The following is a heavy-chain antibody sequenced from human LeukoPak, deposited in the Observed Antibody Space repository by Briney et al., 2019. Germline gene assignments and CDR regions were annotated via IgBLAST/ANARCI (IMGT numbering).Heavy chain of an antibody. V-gene: IGHV1-2*02. D-gene: IGHD3-3*01. CDR3: ARLTYYDFWSGYNYAFDI. J-gene: IGHJ3*02. CDR2: INPSSGGT. CDR1: GYTFTGYY. Sequence: ASVKVSCKASGYTFTGYYMHWVRQAPGQGLEWMGWINPSSGGTNYAQKFQGRVTMTRDTSTSTAYMELSRLRSDDTAVYYCARLTYYDFWSGYNYAFDIWGQGTMVTVSS.